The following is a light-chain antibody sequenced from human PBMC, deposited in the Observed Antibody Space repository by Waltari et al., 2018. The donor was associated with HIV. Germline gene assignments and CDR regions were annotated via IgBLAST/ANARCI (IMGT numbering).Light chain of an antibody. Sequence: QSALTQPRSVSGSRGQSVTISCTGTSRDVGGYNYVSWYQQHPDKAPKLMIYDVSQRPSGVPDRFSGSKSGNTASLTISGLQAEDEADYFCCSYAGSYTWVFGGGTKMTVL. J-gene: IGLJ3*02. CDR2: DVS. CDR1: SRDVGGYNY. V-gene: IGLV2-11*01. CDR3: CSYAGSYTWV.